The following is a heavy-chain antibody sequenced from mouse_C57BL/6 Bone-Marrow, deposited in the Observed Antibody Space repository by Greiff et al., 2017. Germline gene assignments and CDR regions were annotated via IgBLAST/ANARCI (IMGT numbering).Heavy chain of an antibody. J-gene: IGHJ3*01. CDR2: ISSGGSYT. V-gene: IGHV5-6*01. CDR1: GFTFSSYG. CDR3: ASPSHYYGGSLFAY. Sequence: EVKLMESGGDLVKPGGSLKLSCAASGFTFSSYGMSWVRQTPDKRLEWVATISSGGSYTYYPDSVKGRFTISRDNAKNTLYLHMSSLKSEDTDMYYCASPSHYYGGSLFAYWGQGTLVTVSA. D-gene: IGHD1-1*01.